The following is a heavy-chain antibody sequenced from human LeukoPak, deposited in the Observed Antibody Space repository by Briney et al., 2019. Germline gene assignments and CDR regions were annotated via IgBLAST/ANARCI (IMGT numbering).Heavy chain of an antibody. CDR1: GYTFTGYY. D-gene: IGHD2-2*02. CDR2: INPNSGGT. CDR3: ARGLYCSSTSCYNY. J-gene: IGHJ4*02. Sequence: GASVKVSCKASGYTFTGYYMHWVRQAPGQGLEWMGWINPNSGGTNYAQKFQGRVTMTRDTSISTAYMELSRLRSDDTAVYYCARGLYCSSTSCYNYWGQGTLVTVSS. V-gene: IGHV1-2*02.